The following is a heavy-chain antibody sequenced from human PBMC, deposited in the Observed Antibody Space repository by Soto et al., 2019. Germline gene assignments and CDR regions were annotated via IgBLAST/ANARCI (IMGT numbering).Heavy chain of an antibody. CDR1: GFTFSSYA. CDR2: ISYDGSNK. V-gene: IGHV3-30-3*01. CDR3: ARDPSITIFGVVITQPPQYYFDY. D-gene: IGHD3-3*01. J-gene: IGHJ4*02. Sequence: QVQLVESGGGVVQPGRSLRLSCAASGFTFSSYAMHWVRQAPGKGLEWVAVISYDGSNKYYADSVKGRFTISRDNSKNTMYLQMNSLRAEDTAVYYCARDPSITIFGVVITQPPQYYFDYWGQGTLVTVSS.